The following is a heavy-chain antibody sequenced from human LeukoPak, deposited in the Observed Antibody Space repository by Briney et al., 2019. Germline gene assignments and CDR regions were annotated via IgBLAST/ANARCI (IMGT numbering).Heavy chain of an antibody. CDR2: IYHSGST. CDR1: GGSISSGGYS. V-gene: IGHV4-30-2*01. CDR3: ARAWGQYYFDY. D-gene: IGHD7-27*01. Sequence: SETLSLTCAVSGGSISSGGYSWSWIRQPPGKGLEWIGYIYHSGSTYYNPSLKCRVTISVDRSKNQFSLKLSSVTAADTAVYYCARAWGQYYFDYWGQGTLVTVSS. J-gene: IGHJ4*02.